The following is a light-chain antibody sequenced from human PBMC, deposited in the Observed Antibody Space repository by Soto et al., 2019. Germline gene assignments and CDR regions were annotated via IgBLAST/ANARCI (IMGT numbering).Light chain of an antibody. CDR2: KAS. CDR3: QQYNSDSRT. Sequence: DIQMTQSPATLSAFVGDRVAISCRASQSIRSWLAWYQQKPGRAPKLLIYKASSLESGVPSRFSGSGSGTEFTLTISSLQPDDFATYYCQQYNSDSRTFGQGTKVDIK. V-gene: IGKV1-5*03. CDR1: QSIRSW. J-gene: IGKJ1*01.